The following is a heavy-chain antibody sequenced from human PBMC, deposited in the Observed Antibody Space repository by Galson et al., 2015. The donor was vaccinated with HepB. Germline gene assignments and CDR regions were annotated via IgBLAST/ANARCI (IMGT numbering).Heavy chain of an antibody. Sequence: SVKVSCKASGGTFSSYAISWVRQAPGQGLEWMGGIIPIFGTANYAQKFQGRVTITADESTSTAYMELSSLRSEDTAVYYCARAGVGIAAAGTQENYFDYWGQGTLVTVSS. D-gene: IGHD6-13*01. V-gene: IGHV1-69*13. J-gene: IGHJ4*02. CDR1: GGTFSSYA. CDR2: IIPIFGTA. CDR3: ARAGVGIAAAGTQENYFDY.